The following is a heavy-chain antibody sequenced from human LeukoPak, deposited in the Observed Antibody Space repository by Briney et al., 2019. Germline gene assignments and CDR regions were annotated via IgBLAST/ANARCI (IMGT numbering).Heavy chain of an antibody. J-gene: IGHJ4*02. CDR3: AKKSVAVQTSGGVGYFDY. CDR2: ISSSGSTI. CDR1: GFTFSDYY. Sequence: GGSLRLSCAASGFTFSDYYMSWIRQAPGKGLEWVSYISSSGSTIYYADSVKGRFTISRDNAKNSLYLQMNSLRAEDTAVYYCAKKSVAVQTSGGVGYFDYWGQGTLVTVSS. V-gene: IGHV3-11*01. D-gene: IGHD5/OR15-5a*01.